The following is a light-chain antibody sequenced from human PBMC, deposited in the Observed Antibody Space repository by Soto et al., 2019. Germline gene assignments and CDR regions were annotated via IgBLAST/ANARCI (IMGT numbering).Light chain of an antibody. V-gene: IGLV2-14*01. CDR3: GSYTSSRIYV. J-gene: IGLJ1*01. CDR2: EVS. Sequence: ALTQPASVSVSPGQSTTISCTGTSSDVGGYNYVSWYQQHPGKAPKLMIYEVSNRPSGVSDRFSGSKSGNTASLTISGLQAEDEADYYCGSYTSSRIYVFGAGTKVTVL. CDR1: SSDVGGYNY.